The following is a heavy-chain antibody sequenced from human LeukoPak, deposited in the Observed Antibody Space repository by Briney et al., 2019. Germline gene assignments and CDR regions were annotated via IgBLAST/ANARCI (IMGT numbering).Heavy chain of an antibody. V-gene: IGHV4-34*01. CDR3: ARDWRYCSSTSCYTSYYYYGMDV. CDR2: INHSGST. J-gene: IGHJ6*02. Sequence: PSETLSLTCAVYGGSFSGYYWSWIRQPPGKGLEWIGEINHSGSTNYNPSLKSRVTISVDTSKNQSSLKLSSVTAADTAVYYCARDWRYCSSTSCYTSYYYYGMDVWGQGTTVTVSS. D-gene: IGHD2-2*02. CDR1: GGSFSGYY.